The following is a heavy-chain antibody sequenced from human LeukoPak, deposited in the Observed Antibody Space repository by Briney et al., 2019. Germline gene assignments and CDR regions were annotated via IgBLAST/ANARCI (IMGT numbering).Heavy chain of an antibody. J-gene: IGHJ4*02. V-gene: IGHV4-34*01. D-gene: IGHD4-4*01. CDR2: INHSGST. CDR1: GGSFSGYY. Sequence: SETLSLTCAVYGGSFSGYYWSWIRQPPGKGLEWIGEINHSGSTNYNPSLKSRVTISVDTSKNQFSLKLSSVTAADTAVYYCARERMTTVTTDYWGQGTLVTVSS. CDR3: ARERMTTVTTDY.